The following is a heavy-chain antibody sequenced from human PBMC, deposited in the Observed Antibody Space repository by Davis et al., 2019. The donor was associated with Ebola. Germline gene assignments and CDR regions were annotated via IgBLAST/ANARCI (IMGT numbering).Heavy chain of an antibody. CDR2: INSDASNT. Sequence: GESLKISCAASGFTFSSYLMHWVRQAPGKGLVWVSHINSDASNTGYADSVKGRFTISRDNAKNTVHLQMNSLTVEDAAVYYCTTLTAMSAFDIWGQGTIVTVSS. D-gene: IGHD2-21*02. J-gene: IGHJ3*02. V-gene: IGHV3-74*01. CDR1: GFTFSSYL. CDR3: TTLTAMSAFDI.